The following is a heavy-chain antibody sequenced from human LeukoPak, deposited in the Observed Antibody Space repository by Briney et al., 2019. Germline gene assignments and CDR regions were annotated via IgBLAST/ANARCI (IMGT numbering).Heavy chain of an antibody. J-gene: IGHJ6*02. CDR2: INHSGST. Sequence: PSETLSLTCAVYGGSFSGYYWSWIRQPPGKGLEWIGEINHSGSTNYNPSLKSRVTISVDTSKNQFSLKLSSVTAADTAVYYCAXXXXXXSYGYPYYYYYGMDVWGQGTTVTVSS. CDR3: AXXXXXXSYGYPYYYYYGMDV. CDR1: GGSFSGYY. D-gene: IGHD5-18*01. V-gene: IGHV4-34*01.